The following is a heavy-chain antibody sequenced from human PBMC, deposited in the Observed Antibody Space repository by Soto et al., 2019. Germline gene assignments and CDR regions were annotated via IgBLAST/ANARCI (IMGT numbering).Heavy chain of an antibody. CDR1: GFPFSTYW. CDR2: INNDGSTT. Sequence: VGSQRLSWAASGFPFSTYWMHWVRQAPGKGPVWVSRINNDGSTTRYADSVKGRFTISRDNAKNTLYLQMNSLRAEDTAVYYCASQGLYYYGLDVWGQGTTVTVSS. CDR3: ASQGLYYYGLDV. J-gene: IGHJ6*02. V-gene: IGHV3-74*01.